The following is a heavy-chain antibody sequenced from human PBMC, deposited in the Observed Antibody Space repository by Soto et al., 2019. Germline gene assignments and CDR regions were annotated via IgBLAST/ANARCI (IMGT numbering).Heavy chain of an antibody. CDR3: ARDQSVDAFDI. J-gene: IGHJ3*02. Sequence: QVQLQESGPGLVKPSETLSLSCTVSGGSISTYYWSWIRQPPGKGLEWIGYVYYTGSTNYNPSLKSRVTISVETPKNHFSMKLSSVTAADPAVYYCARDQSVDAFDIWGQGPMVTVSS. V-gene: IGHV4-59*01. CDR2: VYYTGST. CDR1: GGSISTYY.